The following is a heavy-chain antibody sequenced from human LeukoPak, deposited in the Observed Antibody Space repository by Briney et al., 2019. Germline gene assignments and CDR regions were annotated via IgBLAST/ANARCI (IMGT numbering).Heavy chain of an antibody. CDR3: ARADRLDGGPYLIGP. D-gene: IGHD2-21*01. J-gene: IGHJ5*02. Sequence: ASVKVSCKTSGYSFTNYYMHWVRQAPGQGLEWMGWINPNSGGTSSAQKFQGRVTMTRDTSITTVYMEVSWLTSDDTAIYYCARADRLDGGPYLIGPWGQGTLVTVSS. CDR2: INPNSGGT. V-gene: IGHV1-2*02. CDR1: GYSFTNYY.